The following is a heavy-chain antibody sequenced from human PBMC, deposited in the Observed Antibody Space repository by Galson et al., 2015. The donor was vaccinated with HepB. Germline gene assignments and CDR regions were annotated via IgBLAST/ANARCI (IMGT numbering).Heavy chain of an antibody. V-gene: IGHV1-3*01. J-gene: IGHJ4*02. CDR3: ARSGRFGIAAADHGLY. CDR1: GYTFTMYA. CDR2: INVGSGNT. Sequence: SVKVSCEASGYTFTMYAMHWVRQAPGQRPEWMGWINVGSGNTKYSQQFQGRVTITRDTSARTAYMELGSLKSEDTAVYYCARSGRFGIAAADHGLYWGQGTLVTVSS. D-gene: IGHD6-13*01.